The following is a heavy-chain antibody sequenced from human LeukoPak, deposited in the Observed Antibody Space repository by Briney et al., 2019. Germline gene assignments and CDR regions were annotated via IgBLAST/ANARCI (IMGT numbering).Heavy chain of an antibody. Sequence: PGGSLRLSCAASGCTFSNFAMHWVRQAPGKGLEWVAIISYDGSNKYYADSVKGRFTISRDNSKNTLYLQMNSLRAEDTAVYYCARVGRGYSFNVYYFDYWGQGTLVTVSS. V-gene: IGHV3-30*04. CDR1: GCTFSNFA. J-gene: IGHJ4*02. CDR3: ARVGRGYSFNVYYFDY. CDR2: ISYDGSNK. D-gene: IGHD5-18*01.